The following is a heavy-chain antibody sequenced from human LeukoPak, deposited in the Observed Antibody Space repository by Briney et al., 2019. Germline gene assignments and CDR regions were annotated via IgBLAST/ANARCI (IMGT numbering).Heavy chain of an antibody. D-gene: IGHD1-1*01. CDR3: AVTGTTIDY. CDR2: VKSKTDGGTT. CDR1: GFTFSNAW. V-gene: IGHV3-15*01. Sequence: PGRSLRLSRTASGFTFSNAWMSSVRQAPGKGLEWVGRVKSKTDGGTTDYAAPVKGRFTISRDDSKYTLYLQMNSLKTEDTTVYYCAVTGTTIDYWGQGTLVTVSS. J-gene: IGHJ4*02.